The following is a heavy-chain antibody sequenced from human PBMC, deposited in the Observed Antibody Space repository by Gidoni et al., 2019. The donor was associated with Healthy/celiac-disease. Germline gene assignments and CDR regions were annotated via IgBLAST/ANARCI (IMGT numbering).Heavy chain of an antibody. CDR1: GGSISSGSYY. V-gene: IGHV4-61*02. J-gene: IGHJ4*02. D-gene: IGHD1-20*01. CDR3: ARGVLTGRSPLGYN. Sequence: QVQLQESGPGLVKPSQTLSLTCTVSGGSISSGSYYWSWIRQPAGKGLEWIGRIYTSGSTNYNPSLKSRVTMSVDTSKNQFSLKLSSVTAADTAVYYCARGVLTGRSPLGYNWGQGTLVTVSS. CDR2: IYTSGST.